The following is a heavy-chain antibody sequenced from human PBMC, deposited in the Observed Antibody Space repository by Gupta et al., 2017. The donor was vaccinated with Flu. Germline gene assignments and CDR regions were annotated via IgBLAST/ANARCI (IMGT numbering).Heavy chain of an antibody. V-gene: IGHV3-73*02. J-gene: IGHJ5*02. CDR1: GFTFSGAD. CDR3: TRHGVDLLRYFQA. D-gene: IGHD3-9*01. Sequence: EVQLVESGGGLVPSGGSLNLSCAASGFTFSGADMHWVRQTSDKGLEWVGRIRSKANSYATTYDASVKGRFTISRDDSKNTAFLQMNSLKTEDTAVYYCTRHGVDLLRYFQAWGQGTLVTVSS. CDR2: IRSKANSYAT.